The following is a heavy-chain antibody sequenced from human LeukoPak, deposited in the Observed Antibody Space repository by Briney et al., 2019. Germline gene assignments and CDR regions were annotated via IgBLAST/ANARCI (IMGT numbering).Heavy chain of an antibody. CDR1: GGSVSSYY. J-gene: IGHJ6*02. D-gene: IGHD2/OR15-2a*01. CDR3: ARRPPFRNYSGMDV. Sequence: SETLSLTCTVSGGSVSSYYWSWIRQPPGKGLEWIGYIYYSGSTNYNPSLKSRVTISVDTSKNQFSLKLSSVTAADTAVYYCARRPPFRNYSGMDVWGQGTTVTVSS. V-gene: IGHV4-59*02. CDR2: IYYSGST.